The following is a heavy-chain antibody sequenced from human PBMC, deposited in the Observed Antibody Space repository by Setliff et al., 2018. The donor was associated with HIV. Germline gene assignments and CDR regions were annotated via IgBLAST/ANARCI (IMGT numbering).Heavy chain of an antibody. CDR3: ARGFEVESSGWFDP. CDR1: GGTVSSYA. Sequence: ASVKVSCKASGGTVSSYAINWVRQAPGQGLEWMGGIIPIFGPANYAQKFQDRVTITTDESTSTAYMELSSLKSEDTAVYYCARGFEVESSGWFDPWGQGTRVTVSS. CDR2: IIPIFGPA. J-gene: IGHJ5*02. D-gene: IGHD3-9*01. V-gene: IGHV1-69*05.